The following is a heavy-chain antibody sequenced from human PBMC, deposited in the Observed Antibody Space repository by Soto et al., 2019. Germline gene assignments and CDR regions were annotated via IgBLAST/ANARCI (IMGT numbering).Heavy chain of an antibody. V-gene: IGHV4-31*03. CDR3: ARDRVRRDNKPYGMDV. D-gene: IGHD2-21*01. CDR1: GDPISSGGYF. J-gene: IGHJ6*02. Sequence: QVQLQESGPGLVQPSQTLSLTCTVSGDPISSGGYFWTWIRQHPGKGLEWIGNTYYTGTTYYNPSPKSRVSMPVDTSKNQFSLKLTSVTAADTAIYYCARDRVRRDNKPYGMDVWGQGTTVTVSS. CDR2: TYYTGTT.